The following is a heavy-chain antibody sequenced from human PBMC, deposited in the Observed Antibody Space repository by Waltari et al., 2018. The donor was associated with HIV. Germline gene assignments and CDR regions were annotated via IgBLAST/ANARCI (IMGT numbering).Heavy chain of an antibody. V-gene: IGHV4-34*01. CDR1: GGSFSGYY. D-gene: IGHD5-12*01. Sequence: QVQLQQWGAGLLKPSETLSLTCAVYGGSFSGYYWSWIRQPPGKGLEWIGEINHSGSTNYNPSLKSRVTISVDTSKNQFSLKLSSVTAADTAVYYCARGGMATITRYFDYWGQGTLVTVSS. CDR2: INHSGST. J-gene: IGHJ4*02. CDR3: ARGGMATITRYFDY.